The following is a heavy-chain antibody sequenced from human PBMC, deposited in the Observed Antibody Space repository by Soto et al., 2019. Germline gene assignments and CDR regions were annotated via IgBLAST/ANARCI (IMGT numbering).Heavy chain of an antibody. CDR3: AKDWVGGSNKYYFEY. CDR2: ISYDGSNK. CDR1: GFTFSSYG. Sequence: VGSLRLSCAASGFTFSSYGMHWVRQAPGKGLEWVAVISYDGSNKYYADSVKGRFTISRDNSKKTVYLQLNSLRGDDTAVYYCAKDWVGGSNKYYFEYWGQGTLVTVSS. V-gene: IGHV3-30*18. J-gene: IGHJ4*02. D-gene: IGHD1-26*01.